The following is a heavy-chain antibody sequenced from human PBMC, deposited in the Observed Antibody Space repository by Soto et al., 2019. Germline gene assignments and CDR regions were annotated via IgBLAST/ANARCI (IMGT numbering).Heavy chain of an antibody. Sequence: QLQLQESGPGLVKPSETLSLTCTVSGGSISSSSYYWGWIRQPPGKGLEWIGSIYYSGSTYYNPSLKSRVTISVDTSKNQFSLKLSSVTAADTAVYYCARRRMMGNQDFDYWGQGTLVTVSS. D-gene: IGHD7-27*01. J-gene: IGHJ4*02. CDR3: ARRRMMGNQDFDY. CDR2: IYYSGST. CDR1: GGSISSSSYY. V-gene: IGHV4-39*01.